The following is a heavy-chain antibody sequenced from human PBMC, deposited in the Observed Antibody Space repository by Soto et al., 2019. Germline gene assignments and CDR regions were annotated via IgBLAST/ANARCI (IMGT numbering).Heavy chain of an antibody. V-gene: IGHV3-21*01. D-gene: IGHD3-22*01. CDR3: ARAGHDSSGYYYSCLDY. CDR2: ISSSSSYI. J-gene: IGHJ4*02. CDR1: GFTFSSYS. Sequence: GGSLRLSCAASGFTFSSYSMNWVRQAPGKGLEWVSSISSSSSYIYYADSVKGRFTISRDNAKNSLYLQMNSLRAEDTAVYYCARAGHDSSGYYYSCLDYWGPGTLVTVSS.